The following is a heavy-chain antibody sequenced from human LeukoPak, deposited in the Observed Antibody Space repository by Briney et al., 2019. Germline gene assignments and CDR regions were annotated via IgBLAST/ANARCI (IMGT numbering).Heavy chain of an antibody. J-gene: IGHJ4*02. CDR3: TTDQSVRDYTGYASSAN. CDR2: IKRTTDGGTS. Sequence: PGGSLRLSCAASGFKFSNAWLTWVRQAPGKGLEWVGRIKRTTDGGTSDYAAPVKGRFTISRDDSKNTLYLQMNSLKTEETAVYYCTTDQSVRDYTGYASSANWGQGTLVTVSS. V-gene: IGHV3-15*01. CDR1: GFKFSNAW. D-gene: IGHD5-12*01.